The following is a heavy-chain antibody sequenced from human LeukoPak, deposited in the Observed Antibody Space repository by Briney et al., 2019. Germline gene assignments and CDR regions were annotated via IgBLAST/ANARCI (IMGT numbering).Heavy chain of an antibody. CDR3: TRWGYGVTKAVDGSGSSTFDY. V-gene: IGHV3-73*01. CDR1: GFTFSSYG. CDR2: IRSKANSYAT. J-gene: IGHJ4*02. Sequence: GGSLRLSCVASGFTFSSYGMNWVRQAPGKGREGVGRIRSKANSYATAYAASVKGRFTISREDSKNTAYLQMNSLKTEDPAVYYCTRWGYGVTKAVDGSGSSTFDYWGQGTLVTVSS. D-gene: IGHD3-10*01.